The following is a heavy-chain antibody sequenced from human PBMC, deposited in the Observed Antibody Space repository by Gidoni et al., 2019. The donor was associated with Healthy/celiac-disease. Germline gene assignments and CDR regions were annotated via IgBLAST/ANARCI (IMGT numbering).Heavy chain of an antibody. Sequence: QLQLQESGPGLVKPSETLSLTCTVSGGSISSSSYYWGWIRQPPGKGLEWIGSIYYSGSTYYNPSLKSRVTISVDTSKNQFSLKLSSVTAADTAVYYCARGGAGYGHGRLTSRPYYFDYWGQGTLVTVSS. D-gene: IGHD5-18*01. J-gene: IGHJ4*02. CDR2: IYYSGST. CDR1: GGSISSSSYY. CDR3: ARGGAGYGHGRLTSRPYYFDY. V-gene: IGHV4-39*07.